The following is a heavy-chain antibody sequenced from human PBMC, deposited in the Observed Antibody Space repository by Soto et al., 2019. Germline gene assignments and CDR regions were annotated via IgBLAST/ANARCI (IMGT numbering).Heavy chain of an antibody. CDR1: GFTFSSYG. J-gene: IGHJ4*02. D-gene: IGHD6-19*01. Sequence: QVQLVESGGGVVQPGRSLRLSCAASGFTFSSYGMHWVRQAPGKGLEWVAVIWYDGSNKYYADSVKGRFTISRDNSKNTLYLQMNSLRAEDTAVYYCARSAGYSSGWFFGYWGQGTLVTVSS. CDR3: ARSAGYSSGWFFGY. CDR2: IWYDGSNK. V-gene: IGHV3-33*01.